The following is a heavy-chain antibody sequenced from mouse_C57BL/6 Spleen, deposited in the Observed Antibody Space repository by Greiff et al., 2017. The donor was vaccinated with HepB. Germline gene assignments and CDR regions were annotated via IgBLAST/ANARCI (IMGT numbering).Heavy chain of an antibody. CDR3: TNYGRSLFDY. Sequence: VQLQQSGAELVRPGASVTLSCKASGYTFTDYEMHWVKQTPVHGLEWIGAIDPETGGTAYNQKFKGKAILTADKSSSTAYMELRSLTSEDSAVYYCTNYGRSLFDYWGQGTTLTVSS. V-gene: IGHV1-15*01. CDR2: IDPETGGT. D-gene: IGHD1-1*01. J-gene: IGHJ2*01. CDR1: GYTFTDYE.